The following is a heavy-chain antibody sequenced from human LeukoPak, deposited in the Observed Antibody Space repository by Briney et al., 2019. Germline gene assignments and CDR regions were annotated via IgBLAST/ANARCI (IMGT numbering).Heavy chain of an antibody. Sequence: GGSLRLSCAASGFTFSSYSMNWVRQAPGKGLEWVSSISSSSSYIDYADSVKGRFTISRDNAKNSLYLQMNSLRAEDTAVYYCARVIKGYSSSWYEKFDYWGQGTLVTVSS. CDR1: GFTFSSYS. V-gene: IGHV3-21*01. J-gene: IGHJ4*02. CDR3: ARVIKGYSSSWYEKFDY. CDR2: ISSSSSYI. D-gene: IGHD6-13*01.